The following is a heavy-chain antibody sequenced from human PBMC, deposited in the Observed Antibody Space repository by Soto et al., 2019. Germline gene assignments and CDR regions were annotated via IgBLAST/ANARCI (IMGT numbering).Heavy chain of an antibody. V-gene: IGHV1-69*13. CDR3: ARAYYYDSSGDAWFDP. CDR1: GGTFSSYA. J-gene: IGHJ5*02. CDR2: IIPIFGTA. D-gene: IGHD3-22*01. Sequence: ASVKVSCKASGGTFSSYAISWVREAPGQGLEWMGGIIPIFGTANYAQKFQGRVTITADESTSTAYMELSSLRSEDTAVYYCARAYYYDSSGDAWFDPWGQGTLVTVSS.